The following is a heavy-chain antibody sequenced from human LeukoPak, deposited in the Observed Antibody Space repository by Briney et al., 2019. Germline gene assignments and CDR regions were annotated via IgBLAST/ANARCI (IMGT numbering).Heavy chain of an antibody. J-gene: IGHJ4*02. CDR2: IYSDNT. D-gene: IGHD4-17*01. Sequence: GGSLRLSCTVSGFTVSSNSMSWVRQAPGKGLEWVSFIYSDNTHYSDSVKGRFTISRDNSKNTLYLQMNSLRAEDTAVYYCAKGHDYGDPFDYWGQGTLVTVSS. V-gene: IGHV3-53*01. CDR1: GFTVSSNS. CDR3: AKGHDYGDPFDY.